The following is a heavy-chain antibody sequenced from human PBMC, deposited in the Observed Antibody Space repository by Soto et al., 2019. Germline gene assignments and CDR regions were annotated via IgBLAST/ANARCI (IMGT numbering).Heavy chain of an antibody. CDR2: ISANNGNT. J-gene: IGHJ3*02. V-gene: IGHV1-18*01. CDR3: ARVGIMLVTTDAFDI. CDR1: GYTFTSYG. Sequence: ASLKVSCKASGYTFTSYGISWVRQAPGQVFEWMGCISANNGNTNYAQKLLGRVTMTTDTSTSTAYMELRSLRSDDTAVYYCARVGIMLVTTDAFDIWGQGTMVTVSS. D-gene: IGHD3-16*01.